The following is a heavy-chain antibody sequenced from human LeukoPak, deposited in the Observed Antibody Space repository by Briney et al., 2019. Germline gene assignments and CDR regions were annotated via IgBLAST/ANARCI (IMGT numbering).Heavy chain of an antibody. CDR3: ATSPIVVVPAAIARFDP. CDR2: IIPILGIA. J-gene: IGHJ5*02. Sequence: GASVKVSCKAPGGTFSSYAISWVRQAPGQGLEWMGRIIPILGIANYAQKFQGRVTITADKSTSTAYMELSSLRSEDTAVYYCATSPIVVVPAAIARFDPWGQGTLVTVSS. CDR1: GGTFSSYA. D-gene: IGHD2-2*01. V-gene: IGHV1-69*04.